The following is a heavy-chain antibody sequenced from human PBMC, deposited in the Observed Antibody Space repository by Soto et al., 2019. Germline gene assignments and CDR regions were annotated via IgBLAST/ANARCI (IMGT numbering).Heavy chain of an antibody. D-gene: IGHD6-13*01. CDR3: AREQQPANWFDP. J-gene: IGHJ5*02. CDR1: GGSFSGYY. V-gene: IGHV4-34*01. Sequence: QVQLQQWGAGLLKPSETLSLTCAVYGGSFSGYYWSWIRQPPGKGLEWIGEINHSGSTNYNPSLRSRVTISVDTSKNHFSLKLSSGTAADTAVYYCAREQQPANWFDPWGQGTLVTVSS. CDR2: INHSGST.